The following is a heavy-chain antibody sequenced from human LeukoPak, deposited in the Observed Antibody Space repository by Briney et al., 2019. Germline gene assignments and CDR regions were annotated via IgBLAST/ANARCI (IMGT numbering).Heavy chain of an antibody. V-gene: IGHV3-30*02. D-gene: IGHD5/OR15-5a*01. J-gene: IGHJ4*02. Sequence: PGGSLRPSCAASGFTCSNYGMHWVRQAPGKGLEGVAFIRYDGSNKYYADSVKGRFTISRDNAKNTLYLQMNSLRVEDTAVYYCAKDQILRGYSVYEGDYWGQGTLVTVSS. CDR2: IRYDGSNK. CDR3: AKDQILRGYSVYEGDY. CDR1: GFTCSNYG.